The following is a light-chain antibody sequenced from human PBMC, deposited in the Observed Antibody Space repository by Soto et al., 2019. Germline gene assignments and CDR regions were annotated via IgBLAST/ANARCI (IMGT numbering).Light chain of an antibody. CDR2: AAS. V-gene: IGKV1-39*01. CDR3: QQSYTAPLT. CDR1: QSISTY. Sequence: DIQMTQSPSSLSASVGDRVTLTCRASQSISTYLNWYQQKPGKAPNLLIFAASTLQSGVPSRFSGSGSGTDFTLTIRSLQPEDFATYYCQQSYTAPLTFGGGTTVDIK. J-gene: IGKJ4*01.